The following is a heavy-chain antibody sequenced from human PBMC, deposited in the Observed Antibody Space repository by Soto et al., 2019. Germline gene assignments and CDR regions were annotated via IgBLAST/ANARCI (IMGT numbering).Heavy chain of an antibody. CDR1: GFSFKNYG. CDR3: ARARDSYSSGWLQAGSFYFFGLDV. V-gene: IGHV3-33*01. D-gene: IGHD6-19*01. J-gene: IGHJ6*02. Sequence: QVLLVESGGGVVQPGGSLRLSCAASGFSFKNYGIHWVRQAPGKGLEGGAVIWFVGSVEYYADSVQGRFTISRDNAKNTVYVLMTTLRAEDTAIYYCARARDSYSSGWLQAGSFYFFGLDVWGPGATVTVSS. CDR2: IWFVGSVE.